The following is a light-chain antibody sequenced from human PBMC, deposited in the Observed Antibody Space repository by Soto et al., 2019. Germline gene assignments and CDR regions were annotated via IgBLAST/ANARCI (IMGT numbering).Light chain of an antibody. Sequence: EIVMTQSPATLSLSPSEIATLSCMASQSVSTNLAWYQQKPGQDPRLLIYGASTRATGIPARFSGSGSGTEFTLTISSLQSEDFAVYYCQQYNNWPRTFGQGTKVDIK. CDR1: QSVSTN. CDR2: GAS. CDR3: QQYNNWPRT. V-gene: IGKV3-15*01. J-gene: IGKJ1*01.